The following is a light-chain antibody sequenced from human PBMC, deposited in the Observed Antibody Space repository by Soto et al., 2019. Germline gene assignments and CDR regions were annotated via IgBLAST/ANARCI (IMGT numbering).Light chain of an antibody. Sequence: DIQMTQSPSTLSASVGDRVTITCRASQSISSWLAWYQQKPGKAPKLLIYKASSLESGVPSRFSGSGSETEFTLTISSLQPDDFATYYCQQYNSPPTFGQGTKVEIK. CDR1: QSISSW. CDR2: KAS. CDR3: QQYNSPPT. J-gene: IGKJ1*01. V-gene: IGKV1-5*03.